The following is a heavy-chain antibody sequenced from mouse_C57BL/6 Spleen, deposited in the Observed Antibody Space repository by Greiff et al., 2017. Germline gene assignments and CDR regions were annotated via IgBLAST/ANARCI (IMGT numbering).Heavy chain of an antibody. Sequence: VQLQQSGAELVRPGASVKLSCTASGFNIKDDYMHWVKQRPEQGLEWIGWIDPENGDTEYASKFQGKATITADTSSNTAYLQLSSLTSEDTAVYYCTTTYYSFDYWGQGTTLTVSS. V-gene: IGHV14-4*01. CDR2: IDPENGDT. D-gene: IGHD2-12*01. CDR3: TTTYYSFDY. J-gene: IGHJ2*01. CDR1: GFNIKDDY.